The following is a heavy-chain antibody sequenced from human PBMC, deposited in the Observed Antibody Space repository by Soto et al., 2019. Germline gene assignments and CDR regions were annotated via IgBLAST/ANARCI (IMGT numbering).Heavy chain of an antibody. D-gene: IGHD6-13*01. CDR2: VYYSGST. Sequence: QLQLQESGPGLVKPSETLSLTCTVSGGSINSRSYYWGWIRQAPGEGLEWIGSVYYSGSTYHNPSLKSRVTMSVDTFRNEFSLMLTSVTAADTAVYNCARRGAGQQHLDHWGQGTLVTVSS. CDR3: ARRGAGQQHLDH. CDR1: GGSINSRSYY. J-gene: IGHJ4*02. V-gene: IGHV4-39*01.